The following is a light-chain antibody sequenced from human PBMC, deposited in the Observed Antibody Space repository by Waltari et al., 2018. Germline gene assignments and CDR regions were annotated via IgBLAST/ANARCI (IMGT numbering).Light chain of an antibody. CDR3: QTYDSSLSGHVV. CDR2: GDN. V-gene: IGLV1-40*01. CDR1: SSNIGAGYD. Sequence: SVLTQPPSVSGAPGPRVTISCTGSSSNIGAGYDVNWYQHLPGTAPKLLIYGDNKRPSGVSDRFWTSKSGASASLAITGLQAEDEADYYCQTYDSSLSGHVVFGGGTKLTV. J-gene: IGLJ2*01.